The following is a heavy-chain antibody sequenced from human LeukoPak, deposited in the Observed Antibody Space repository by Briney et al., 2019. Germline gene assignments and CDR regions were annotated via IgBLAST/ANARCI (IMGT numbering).Heavy chain of an antibody. Sequence: PSETLSLTCTVSGGSISSGDYYWTWIRQPPGKGLGWIGYIYYSGSTYCNPSLKSRLIISVDTSKNQFSLKLSSVTAADTAVYYCARGLGSSWYGDWGQGTLVTVSS. CDR2: IYYSGST. V-gene: IGHV4-30-4*01. J-gene: IGHJ4*02. CDR3: ARGLGSSWYGD. CDR1: GGSISSGDYY. D-gene: IGHD6-13*01.